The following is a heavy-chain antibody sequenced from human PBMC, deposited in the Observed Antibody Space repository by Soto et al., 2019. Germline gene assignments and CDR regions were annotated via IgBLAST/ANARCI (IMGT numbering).Heavy chain of an antibody. CDR3: ARGLRRGSYAYYGMDV. CDR1: GGTFSSYA. J-gene: IGHJ6*02. D-gene: IGHD1-26*01. Sequence: GASLKVSCKASGGTFSSYAISWVRQAPGQGLEWMGGIIPTLGTANYAQKFQGRVTITADESTSTAYMELSSLRSEDTAVYHCARGLRRGSYAYYGMDVWGQGTTVTVSS. CDR2: IIPTLGTA. V-gene: IGHV1-69*13.